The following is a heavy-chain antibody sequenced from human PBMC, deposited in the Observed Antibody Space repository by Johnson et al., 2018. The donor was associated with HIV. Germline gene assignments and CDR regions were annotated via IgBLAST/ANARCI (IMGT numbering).Heavy chain of an antibody. J-gene: IGHJ3*02. CDR3: AKEMHPRHIVVVNAIPNDGFDI. V-gene: IGHV3-9*01. CDR2: ISWNSGTM. CDR1: GLTFDDYG. Sequence: VQLVESGGGLVQPGRSLRLSCAASGLTFDDYGMHWVRQAPGKGLEWVSGISWNSGTMAYADSVKGRFPIYSDNAKSSLYLQMNSLRADDTALYYCAKEMHPRHIVVVNAIPNDGFDIWGQGTMVTVSS. D-gene: IGHD2-21*01.